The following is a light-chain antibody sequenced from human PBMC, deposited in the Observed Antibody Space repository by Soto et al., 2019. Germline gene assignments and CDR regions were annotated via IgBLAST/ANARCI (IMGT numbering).Light chain of an antibody. CDR2: EDN. CDR3: QAWDSSTGV. CDR1: KLGRKY. V-gene: IGLV3-1*01. Sequence: SYELTQPPSVSVSPGQTASIACSGDKLGRKYAYWYQQQPGQSPVVVIYEDNKRPSGIPERFSGSNSGNTATLTISGTQAMDEADYYCQAWDSSTGVFGPGTQLTVL. J-gene: IGLJ1*01.